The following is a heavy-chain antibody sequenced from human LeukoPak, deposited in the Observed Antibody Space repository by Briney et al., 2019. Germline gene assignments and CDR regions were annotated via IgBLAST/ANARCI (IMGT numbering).Heavy chain of an antibody. CDR1: GFTFSSYA. CDR2: ISYDGSNK. V-gene: IGHV3-30*04. D-gene: IGHD2-15*01. Sequence: HTGGSLRLSCAASGFTFSSYAMHWVRQAPGKGLEWVAVISYDGSNKYYADSVKGRFTISRDNSKNTLYLQMNSLRAEDTAVYYCVVDIVVDYWGQGTLVTVSS. J-gene: IGHJ4*02. CDR3: VVDIVVDY.